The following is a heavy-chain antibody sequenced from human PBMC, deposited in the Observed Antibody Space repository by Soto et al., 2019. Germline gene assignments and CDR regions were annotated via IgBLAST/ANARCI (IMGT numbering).Heavy chain of an antibody. CDR1: GFTFSSYG. CDR3: ARDRQWLVTYFDY. J-gene: IGHJ4*02. V-gene: IGHV3-33*01. D-gene: IGHD6-19*01. CDR2: IWYDGSNK. Sequence: GSLRLSCAASGFTFSSYGMHWVRQAPGKGLEWVAVIWYDGSNKYYADSVKGRFTISRDNSKNTLYLQMNSLRAEDTAVYYCARDRQWLVTYFDYWGQGTLVTVSS.